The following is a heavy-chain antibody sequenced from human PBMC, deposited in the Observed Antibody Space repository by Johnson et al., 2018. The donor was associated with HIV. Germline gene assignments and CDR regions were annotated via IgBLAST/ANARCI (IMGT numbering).Heavy chain of an antibody. V-gene: IGHV3-66*02. D-gene: IGHD3-10*01. Sequence: VQLVESGGGVVQPGGSLRLSCAASGLTVTDNYISWVRLAPGKGLEWVSLLYSDGSNKYYADSVKGRFTISRDNSKNTLYLQMNSLRAEDTAVYYCASTGSGSDDAFDIWGQGTMVTVSS. CDR1: GLTVTDNY. CDR2: LYSDGSNK. J-gene: IGHJ3*02. CDR3: ASTGSGSDDAFDI.